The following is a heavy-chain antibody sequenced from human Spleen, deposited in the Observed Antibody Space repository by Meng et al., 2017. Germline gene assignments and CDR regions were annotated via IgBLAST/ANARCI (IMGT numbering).Heavy chain of an antibody. CDR1: GFTFSTYN. CDR3: GKRISGWYYMDY. CDR2: ITGGGGVT. Sequence: EVQLVESGGGLVKPGGSLRLSCAASGFTFSTYNMNWVRQAPGKGLEWVSAITGGGGVTYYADSVKGRFTISRDNSKNTLYLQMNSLRAEDTAVYYCGKRISGWYYMDYWGRGTLVTVSS. J-gene: IGHJ4*02. V-gene: IGHV3-23*04. D-gene: IGHD6-19*01.